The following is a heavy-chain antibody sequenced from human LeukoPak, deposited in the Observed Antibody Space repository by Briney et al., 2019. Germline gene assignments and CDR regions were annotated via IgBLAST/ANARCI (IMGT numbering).Heavy chain of an antibody. Sequence: GGSLRLSCVASGFTFSDYWMHWVRQAPGKGLVWVSRINSDGSSTSDADSVKGRFTISRDNAKNTVYLQMNSLRAEDTAVYYCVRRSGALSLDYWGQGTLVTVSS. CDR3: VRRSGALSLDY. CDR2: INSDGSST. CDR1: GFTFSDYW. D-gene: IGHD1-1*01. J-gene: IGHJ4*02. V-gene: IGHV3-74*01.